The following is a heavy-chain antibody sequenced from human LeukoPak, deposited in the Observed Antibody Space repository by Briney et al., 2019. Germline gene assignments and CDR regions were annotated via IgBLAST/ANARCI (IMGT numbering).Heavy chain of an antibody. J-gene: IGHJ6*02. V-gene: IGHV3-21*04. CDR1: GFTFSSYS. CDR2: ISSSSSYI. CDR3: ARERRYYGSGSYFSYYYGMDV. D-gene: IGHD3-10*01. Sequence: GGSLRLSCAASGFTFSSYSMNWVRQAPGKGLEWVSSISSSSSYIYYADSLKGRFTISRDNAKNSLYLQMNSLRAEDTALYHCARERRYYGSGSYFSYYYGMDVWGQGTTVTVSS.